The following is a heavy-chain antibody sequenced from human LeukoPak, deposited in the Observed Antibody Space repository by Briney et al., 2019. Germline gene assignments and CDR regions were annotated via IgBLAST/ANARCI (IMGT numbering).Heavy chain of an antibody. CDR1: GGSINNYY. Sequence: SETLSLTCTVSGGSINNYYWSWIRQPAGKGLEWIGRIYTSGSTNYTPSLKSRVTMSVDTSKNQFSLNLRSLTAADTAVYYCARIVTNSYWIPRLRSNWFDPWGQGTLVTVSS. CDR3: ARIVTNSYWIPRLRSNWFDP. V-gene: IGHV4-4*07. CDR2: IYTSGST. J-gene: IGHJ5*02. D-gene: IGHD1-1*01.